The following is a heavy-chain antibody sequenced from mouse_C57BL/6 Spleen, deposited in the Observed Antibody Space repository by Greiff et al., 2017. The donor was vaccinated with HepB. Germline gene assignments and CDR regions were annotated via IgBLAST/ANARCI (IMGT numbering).Heavy chain of an antibody. CDR2: IDPSDSET. D-gene: IGHD1-1*01. J-gene: IGHJ1*03. CDR3: ARTFITTRGLYFDV. CDR1: GYTFTSYW. Sequence: QVQLQQPGAELVRPGSSVKLSCKASGYTFTSYWMHWVKQRPIQGLEWIGNIDPSDSETHYNQKFKDKATLTVDKSSSTAYMQLSSLTSEDSAVYYCARTFITTRGLYFDVWGTGTTVTVSS. V-gene: IGHV1-52*01.